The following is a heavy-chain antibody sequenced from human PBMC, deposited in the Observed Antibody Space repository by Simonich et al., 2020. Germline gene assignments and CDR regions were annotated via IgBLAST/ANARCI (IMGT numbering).Heavy chain of an antibody. Sequence: EVQLVQSGAEVKKPGESQKISCKGSGYSFTSYWIGWGRRMPGKGLEGMGIIYPGDYDTRDSPSFQGQVTISADKSISTAYLQWSSLKASDTAMYYCARQRDNWFDPWGQGTLVTVSS. CDR1: GYSFTSYW. J-gene: IGHJ5*02. V-gene: IGHV5-51*01. CDR3: ARQRDNWFDP. CDR2: IYPGDYDT.